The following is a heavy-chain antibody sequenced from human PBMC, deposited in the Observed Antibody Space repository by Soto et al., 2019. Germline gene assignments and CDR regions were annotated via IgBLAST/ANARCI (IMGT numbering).Heavy chain of an antibody. V-gene: IGHV4-61*01. CDR1: GGSVSSGSYY. Sequence: SETLSLTCPVSGGSVSSGSYYWRWIRQPPGKGLEWIGYIYYSGSTKYNPSLKSRVTISVDTSKNQFSLKLSSVTAADTAVYYCARDLWVVGASFPYYYYYGMDVWVQGTTDTVTS. J-gene: IGHJ6*02. D-gene: IGHD1-26*01. CDR3: ARDLWVVGASFPYYYYYGMDV. CDR2: IYYSGST.